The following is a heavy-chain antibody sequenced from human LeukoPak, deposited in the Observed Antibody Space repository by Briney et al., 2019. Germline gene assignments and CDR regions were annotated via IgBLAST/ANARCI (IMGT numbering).Heavy chain of an antibody. CDR2: ISAYNGNT. Sequence: EASVKVSCKASGYTFTSYGISWVRQAPGQGLEWMGWISAYNGNTNFAQKLQGRITMTTDTSTSTAYMELRSLRSDDTAVYYCVRSGYCYGGTCHSGAFDIWGQGTVVTVSS. CDR3: VRSGYCYGGTCHSGAFDI. CDR1: GYTFTSYG. J-gene: IGHJ3*02. V-gene: IGHV1-18*01. D-gene: IGHD2-15*01.